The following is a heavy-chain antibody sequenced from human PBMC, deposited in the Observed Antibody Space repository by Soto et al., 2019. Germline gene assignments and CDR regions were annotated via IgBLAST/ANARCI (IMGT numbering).Heavy chain of an antibody. V-gene: IGHV1-69*06. CDR1: GSIFITYG. Sequence: QVQLVQSGAELKMPGSSVTVSCKTSGSIFITYGFSWVRQAPGRGLEWMGGIIPFLGKTNHAQKLQGRVTLTADKATSTVYMELNNLTVEDTAIYYCARETAHRGASGRPLLPENFDSWGQGTLVTVSS. J-gene: IGHJ4*02. D-gene: IGHD3-10*01. CDR2: IIPFLGKT. CDR3: ARETAHRGASGRPLLPENFDS.